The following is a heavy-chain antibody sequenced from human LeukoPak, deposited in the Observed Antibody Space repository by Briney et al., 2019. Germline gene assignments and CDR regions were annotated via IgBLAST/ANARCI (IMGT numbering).Heavy chain of an antibody. J-gene: IGHJ4*02. Sequence: GGSLRLSCAASGFTFSSYSMNWVRQAPGKGLEWVSSISSRSSYIYYADSLKGRFTISRDNAKNSLYLQMNSLRAEDTAVYYCARDRQFSGGSYLGAIDYWGQGTLVTVSS. CDR1: GFTFSSYS. V-gene: IGHV3-21*01. D-gene: IGHD1-26*01. CDR3: ARDRQFSGGSYLGAIDY. CDR2: ISSRSSYI.